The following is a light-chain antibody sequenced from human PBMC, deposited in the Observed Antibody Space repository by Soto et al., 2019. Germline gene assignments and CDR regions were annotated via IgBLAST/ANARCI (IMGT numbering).Light chain of an antibody. J-gene: IGKJ1*01. CDR1: QGISNY. V-gene: IGKV1-27*01. CDR2: AAS. Sequence: DIQMTQSPSSLSASVGDRVTITCRASQGISNYLAWYQQKPGKVPKLLIHAASTSQSGVPSRFSGSGSGTDFTLTINSLQPEDVATYYCQKYNNAPPWTFGQGTKVDIK. CDR3: QKYNNAPPWT.